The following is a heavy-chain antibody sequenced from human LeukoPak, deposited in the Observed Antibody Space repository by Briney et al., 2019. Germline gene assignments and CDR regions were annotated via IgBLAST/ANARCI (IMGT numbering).Heavy chain of an antibody. J-gene: IGHJ5*02. CDR3: ARDPGGFDP. CDR1: GFTFRNYA. Sequence: PEGSLRLSCAASGFTFRNYAMHWVRQAPGKGLEWMTFIRHDGSNIDYADSVKGRFTISRDNSKNTLYLQMNSLIAEDTAVYYCARDPGGFDPWGQGTLVTVSS. D-gene: IGHD3-10*01. V-gene: IGHV3-30*02. CDR2: IRHDGSNI.